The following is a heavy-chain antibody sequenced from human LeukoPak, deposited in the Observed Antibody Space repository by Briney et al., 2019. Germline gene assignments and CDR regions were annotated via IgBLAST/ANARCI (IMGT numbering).Heavy chain of an antibody. J-gene: IGHJ4*02. CDR2: IYYSGST. V-gene: IGHV4-30-4*08. D-gene: IGHD3-10*01. CDR3: ARDNTMVRGVIDY. CDR1: GGSISSGDYY. Sequence: PSETLSLTCTVSGGSISSGDYYWSWIRQPPGKGLEWIGYIYYSGSTYYNQSLKSRVTISVDTSKNQFSLKLSSVTAADTAVYYSARDNTMVRGVIDYWGQGTLVTVSS.